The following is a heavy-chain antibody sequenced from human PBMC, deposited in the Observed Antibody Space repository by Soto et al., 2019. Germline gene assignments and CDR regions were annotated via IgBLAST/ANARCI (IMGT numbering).Heavy chain of an antibody. CDR1: GYTFSDYY. V-gene: IGHV1-2*02. CDR2: INPNSGGT. D-gene: IGHD2-2*02. J-gene: IGHJ6*02. CDR3: ARSLTEGYCTITGCYTRPLYGMDV. Sequence: ASVKVSCKASGYTFSDYYMHWLRQAPGQGLEWMGWINPNSGGTNYAQKFQGRVTVTRDTPTSTAYMELSRLTSDDTAAYYCARSLTEGYCTITGCYTRPLYGMDVWGQGTTVTVSS.